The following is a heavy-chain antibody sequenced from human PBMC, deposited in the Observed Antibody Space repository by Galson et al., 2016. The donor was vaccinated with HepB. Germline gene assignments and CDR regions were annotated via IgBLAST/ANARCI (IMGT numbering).Heavy chain of an antibody. CDR1: GFTFSSYT. CDR3: ARDLFGAGSYWCLDV. CDR2: IRCNGAPI. J-gene: IGHJ6*02. D-gene: IGHD3-10*01. Sequence: SLRLSCAASGFTFSSYTMNWVRQAPGKGLEWVSYIRCNGAPIYYAASVKGRFTITRDNAKNALYLQMNSLRDEETALYFCARDLFGAGSYWCLDVWGQGTTVTISS. V-gene: IGHV3-48*02.